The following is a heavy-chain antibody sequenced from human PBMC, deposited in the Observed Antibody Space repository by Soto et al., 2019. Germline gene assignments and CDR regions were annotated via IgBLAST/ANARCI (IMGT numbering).Heavy chain of an antibody. CDR2: VNPSGGHT. V-gene: IGHV1-46*01. J-gene: IGHJ4*02. CDR3: ARGRPVVVVTAALDS. Sequence: QVQLMQSGAEVKKPGASVKVSCKASGDTFTDYYIHWVRQAPGQGLEWMGTVNPSGGHTTYAQHFLGRVTMTRDTSTSALYMELTSLTSDDAAIYYCARGRPVVVVTAALDSWGQGTLVTVSS. CDR1: GDTFTDYY. D-gene: IGHD2-21*02.